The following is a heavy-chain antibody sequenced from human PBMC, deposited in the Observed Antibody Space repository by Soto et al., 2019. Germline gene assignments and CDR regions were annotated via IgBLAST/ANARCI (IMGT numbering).Heavy chain of an antibody. CDR3: VQSRCGGDCLEIYSSHAYNGLDV. J-gene: IGHJ6*02. CDR1: GLSLRTTGVG. V-gene: IGHV2-5*02. D-gene: IGHD2-21*02. Sequence: QVTLKESGPTLVKPTQTLTLTCTVSGLSLRTTGVGVGWVRQPPGKALEWLALLYWDDDKRYSPSLRSRLTIAKDISEQQVVLTMPNIDTVDTATYYCVQSRCGGDCLEIYSSHAYNGLDVWGQGTTVTVSS. CDR2: LYWDDDK.